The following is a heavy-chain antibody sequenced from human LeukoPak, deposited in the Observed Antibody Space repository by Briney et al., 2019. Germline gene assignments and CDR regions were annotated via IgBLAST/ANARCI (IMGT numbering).Heavy chain of an antibody. CDR3: AKAVYYYGSGSWYYFDY. J-gene: IGHJ4*02. CDR1: GFTFSSYA. CDR2: ISWNSGSI. D-gene: IGHD3-10*01. V-gene: IGHV3-9*01. Sequence: GGSLRLSCAASGFTFSSYAMSWVRQAPGKGLEWVSGISWNSGSIGYADSVKGRFTISRDNAKNSLYLQMNSLRAEDTAVYYCAKAVYYYGSGSWYYFDYWGQGTLVTVSS.